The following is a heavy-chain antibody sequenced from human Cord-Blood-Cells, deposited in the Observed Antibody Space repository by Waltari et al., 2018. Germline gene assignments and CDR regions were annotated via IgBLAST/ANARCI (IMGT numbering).Heavy chain of an antibody. CDR2: INAGNGNT. J-gene: IGHJ3*02. V-gene: IGHV1-3*01. Sequence: QVQLVQSGAEVKKPGASVKVSCKASGYTFTSYAMHWVRQAPGQRLEWMGWINAGNGNTKYSQKFQGRVTMTRDTSASTAYMELSSLRSEDTAVYYCASIGSVGIWGDAFDIWGQGTMVTVSS. CDR1: GYTFTSYA. CDR3: ASIGSVGIWGDAFDI. D-gene: IGHD3-16*01.